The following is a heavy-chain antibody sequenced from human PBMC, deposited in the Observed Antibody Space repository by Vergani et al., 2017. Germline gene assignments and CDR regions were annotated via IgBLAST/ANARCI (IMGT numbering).Heavy chain of an antibody. CDR3: ARHSTVEILIGLGWFES. CDR2: IYYSGST. J-gene: IGHJ5*01. V-gene: IGHV4-39*01. CDR1: GTSIRSSNYY. D-gene: IGHD3-16*01. Sequence: QLQLQESGPGLVKPSATLSLTCSVSGTSIRSSNYYWGWIRQPPGKGLEWIASIYYSGSTYYNPSLKSRVTISVDTSKNQFSLKLSSVTAAYTAVYFCARHSTVEILIGLGWFESWGQGILVTVSS.